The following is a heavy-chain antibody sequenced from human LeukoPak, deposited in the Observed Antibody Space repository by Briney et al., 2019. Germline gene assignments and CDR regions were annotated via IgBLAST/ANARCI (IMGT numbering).Heavy chain of an antibody. CDR3: AKGGRSSWYLYFDY. Sequence: GGSLRLSCAASGFTFNKYAMSWVRQAPGKGLEWVSATSGSGGGTYYADSVKGRFTISRDNSKNTLYLQMNSLRAEDTAVYYCAKGGRSSWYLYFDYWGQGTLVTVSS. CDR2: TSGSGGGT. J-gene: IGHJ4*02. CDR1: GFTFNKYA. V-gene: IGHV3-23*01. D-gene: IGHD6-13*01.